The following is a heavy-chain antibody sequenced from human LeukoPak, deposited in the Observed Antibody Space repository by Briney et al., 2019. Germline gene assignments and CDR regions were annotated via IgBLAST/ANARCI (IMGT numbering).Heavy chain of an antibody. CDR1: GYSFTSYW. D-gene: IGHD2-15*01. Sequence: GESLKISCKGSGYSFTSYWIGWVRQMPGKGLEWMGIIYPDDSDTRYSPSFQGQVTISADKSISTAYLQWSSLKASDTAMYYCARLTRDCSGGSCYSDWFDPWGQGTLVTVSS. CDR2: IYPDDSDT. V-gene: IGHV5-51*01. CDR3: ARLTRDCSGGSCYSDWFDP. J-gene: IGHJ5*02.